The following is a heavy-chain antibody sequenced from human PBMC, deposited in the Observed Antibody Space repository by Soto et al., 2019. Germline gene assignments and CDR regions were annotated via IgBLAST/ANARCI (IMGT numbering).Heavy chain of an antibody. V-gene: IGHV4-59*02. CDR2: INYIGGT. Sequence: PSETLSLTCSVSGASVSRYNWSWLRQSPGKGLEWIGYINYIGGTNYNPSLMSRVAMSADTSKNQLSLRLTSVTAADTAIYYCVRAEFLGSTSIPHYFDPWGQGNMVT. D-gene: IGHD3-3*01. J-gene: IGHJ4*02. CDR1: GASVSRYN. CDR3: VRAEFLGSTSIPHYFDP.